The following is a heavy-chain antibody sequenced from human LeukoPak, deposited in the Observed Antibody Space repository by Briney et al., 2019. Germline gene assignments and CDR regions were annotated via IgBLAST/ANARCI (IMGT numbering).Heavy chain of an antibody. CDR1: GGSISSYY. CDR2: IYYSGST. Sequence: ASETLSLTCTVSGGSISSYYWSWIRQPPGKGLEWIGYIYYSGSTNYNPSLKSRVTISVDTSKNQFSLKLSSVTAADTAVYYCAREPREDYVWGSYRSDAFDIWGQGTMVTVSS. V-gene: IGHV4-59*01. CDR3: AREPREDYVWGSYRSDAFDI. D-gene: IGHD3-16*02. J-gene: IGHJ3*02.